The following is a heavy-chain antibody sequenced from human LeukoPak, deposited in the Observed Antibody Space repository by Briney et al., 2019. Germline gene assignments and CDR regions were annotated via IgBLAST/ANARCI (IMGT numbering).Heavy chain of an antibody. Sequence: SETLSLTCTVSGGSVRHGNYYWTWIRQPAGRGLEWIGRIYTSGTTDYNPSLRTRVTISVDASRNQFSLNLSSVTAADTAVYYCARWSGSVTARNFYYYMDVWGEGTTVTVSS. V-gene: IGHV4-61*02. J-gene: IGHJ6*03. CDR1: GGSVRHGNYY. D-gene: IGHD6-6*01. CDR3: ARWSGSVTARNFYYYMDV. CDR2: IYTSGTT.